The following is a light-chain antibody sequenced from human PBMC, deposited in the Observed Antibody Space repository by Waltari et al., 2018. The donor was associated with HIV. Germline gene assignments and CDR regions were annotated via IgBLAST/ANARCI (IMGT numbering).Light chain of an antibody. V-gene: IGLV1-40*01. CDR2: INN. CDR3: QSYDSSLSGSTVI. CDR1: SSNIGAGYD. Sequence: QSVLTQPPSVSGAPGQRVTISCTGSSSNIGAGYDVHWYQQLPGTAPKLLIYINNNRPSGVPDRSSGSKSGTSASLAITGLQAEDEADYYCQSYDSSLSGSTVIFGGGTKLTVL. J-gene: IGLJ2*01.